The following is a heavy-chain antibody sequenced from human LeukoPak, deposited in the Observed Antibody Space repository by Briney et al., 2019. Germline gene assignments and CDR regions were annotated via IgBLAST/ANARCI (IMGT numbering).Heavy chain of an antibody. CDR2: IDPSDSYS. CDR1: GYSFTNYG. V-gene: IGHV5-10-1*01. D-gene: IGHD3-22*01. CDR3: ARQLDYYDKRDY. J-gene: IGHJ4*02. Sequence: ESLRISCKGSGYSFTNYGISWVRQMPGKGLEWMGRIDPSDSYSNYGPSFQGHVTISADRSISTAYLQCRSLKASDTAMYYCARQLDYYDKRDYWGQGTLVTVAS.